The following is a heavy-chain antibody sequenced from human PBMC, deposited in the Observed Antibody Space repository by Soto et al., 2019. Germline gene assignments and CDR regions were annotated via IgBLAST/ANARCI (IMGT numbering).Heavy chain of an antibody. J-gene: IGHJ4*02. CDR3: AHERYQTMVYDY. V-gene: IGHV2-5*02. Sequence: QITLKESGPTLVKPTQTLTLTCTFSGLSLSTSGVGVGWIRQPPGKALEWLAVIYWDDDKRYSPSLKSRLTITKDTSKNQVVLTMTNMDPVDTATYYCAHERYQTMVYDYWGQGTLVTVSS. D-gene: IGHD3-10*01. CDR1: GLSLSTSGVG. CDR2: IYWDDDK.